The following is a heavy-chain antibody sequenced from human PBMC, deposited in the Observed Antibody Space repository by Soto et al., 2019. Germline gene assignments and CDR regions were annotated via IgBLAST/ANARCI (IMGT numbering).Heavy chain of an antibody. CDR2: ISADNDNT. D-gene: IGHD5-12*01. J-gene: IGHJ4*02. V-gene: IGHV1-18*01. Sequence: AQLVQSGGEVRKPGASVTVSCRASGYTFTKYGISWVRQAPGQGLEWMGWISADNDNTNYAQNLQGRVTMTTDTSTSTAYMQLRSLRSDDTAVYFCARGTSGYDYGIFDFWGQGTLVTVSS. CDR3: ARGTSGYDYGIFDF. CDR1: GYTFTKYG.